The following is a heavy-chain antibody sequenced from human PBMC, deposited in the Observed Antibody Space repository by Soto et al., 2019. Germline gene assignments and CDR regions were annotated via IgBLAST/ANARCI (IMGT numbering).Heavy chain of an antibody. Sequence: QVQLVQSGAEVKKPGSSVKVSCKASGGTFSSYAISWVRQAPGQGLEWMGGIIPIFGTANYAQKFQGRVTITADESTSKAYMELSSLRSEDTAVYYCARDGAYCISTSCYVWFDPWGQGTLVTVSS. J-gene: IGHJ5*02. CDR3: ARDGAYCISTSCYVWFDP. V-gene: IGHV1-69*12. CDR2: IIPIFGTA. CDR1: GGTFSSYA. D-gene: IGHD2-2*01.